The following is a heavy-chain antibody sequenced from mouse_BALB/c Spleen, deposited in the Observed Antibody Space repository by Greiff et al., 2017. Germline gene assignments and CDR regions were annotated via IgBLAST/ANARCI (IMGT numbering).Heavy chain of an antibody. V-gene: IGHV5-6*01. CDR2: ISSGGSYT. CDR3: ARRKGYFDV. J-gene: IGHJ1*01. Sequence: EVHLVESGGDLVKPGGSLKLSCAASGFTFSSYGMSWVRQTPDKRLEWVATISSGGSYTYYPDSVKGRFTISRDNAKNTLYLQMSSLKSEDTAMYYCARRKGYFDVWGAGTTVTVSS. CDR1: GFTFSSYG.